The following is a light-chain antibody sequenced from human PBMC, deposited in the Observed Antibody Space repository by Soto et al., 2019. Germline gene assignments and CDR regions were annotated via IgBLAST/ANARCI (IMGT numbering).Light chain of an antibody. CDR3: LQDYNFPFP. CDR2: AAS. CDR1: QDIRND. V-gene: IGKV1-6*01. Sequence: AIQMTQSPSSLSASVGDRVTIICRASQDIRNDLGWYQQKPGEAPKVLIYAASSLQSGVPSRFSGGGSGTDFNLTISSLQPEDFATYYCLQDYNFPFPFGGGTKVEIK. J-gene: IGKJ4*01.